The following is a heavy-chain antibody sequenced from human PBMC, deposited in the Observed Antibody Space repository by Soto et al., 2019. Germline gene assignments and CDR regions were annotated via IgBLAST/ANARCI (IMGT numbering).Heavy chain of an antibody. CDR3: ARGAVNSMIVAYGMDV. V-gene: IGHV1-58*01. D-gene: IGHD3-22*01. CDR1: GFTFSSSS. CDR2: IVVGNSNT. Sequence: SVKVSCKASGFTFSSSSVHWVRQARGHRLEWIGWIVVGNSNTNYARGLQERVTITRDMSTSTAYMELSGLRSEDTAVYYCARGAVNSMIVAYGMDVWGQGTTVTVSS. J-gene: IGHJ6*02.